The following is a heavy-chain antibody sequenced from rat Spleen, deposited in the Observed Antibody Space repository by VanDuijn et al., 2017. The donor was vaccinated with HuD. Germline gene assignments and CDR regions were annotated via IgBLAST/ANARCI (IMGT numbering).Heavy chain of an antibody. Sequence: EVQLVESGGGLVQPGRSLKVSCVASGFTFNNYWMSWIRQAPGKGLEWIASITDTGDNIYYPDSVKGRFTNSRDNAQNTLYLQMNSLRSEDTATYYCTRDPGRGALGDYWGQGVRVTVSS. CDR2: ITDTGDNI. D-gene: IGHD1-11*01. CDR1: GFTFNNYW. V-gene: IGHV5-31*01. CDR3: TRDPGRGALGDY. J-gene: IGHJ2*01.